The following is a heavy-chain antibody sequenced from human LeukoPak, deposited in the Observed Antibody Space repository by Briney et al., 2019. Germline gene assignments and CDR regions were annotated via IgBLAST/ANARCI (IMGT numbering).Heavy chain of an antibody. CDR3: AREMGYLFDY. CDR2: IYYSGST. D-gene: IGHD2-2*01. J-gene: IGHJ4*02. CDR1: GDSISSYY. V-gene: IGHV4-59*01. Sequence: SETLSLTCTVSGDSISSYYWSWIRQPPGKGPEWIGYIYYSGSTNYNPSLKSRVTISVDTSKNQFSLKLSSVTAADTAVYYCAREMGYLFDYWGQGTLVTVSS.